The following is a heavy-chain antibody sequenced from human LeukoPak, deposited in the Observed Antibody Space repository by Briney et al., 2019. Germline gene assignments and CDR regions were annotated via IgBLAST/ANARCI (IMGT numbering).Heavy chain of an antibody. V-gene: IGHV1-69*05. CDR2: IIPIFGTA. D-gene: IGHD3-3*01. CDR1: GGTFSSYA. CDR3: ARESRDFWSGYYTSNWFNP. J-gene: IGHJ5*02. Sequence: GASVKVSCKASGGTFSSYAISWVRQAPGQGLEWMGGIIPIFGTANYAQKFQGRVTITTDESTSTAYMELSSLRSEDTAVYYCARESRDFWSGYYTSNWFNPWGQGTLVTVSS.